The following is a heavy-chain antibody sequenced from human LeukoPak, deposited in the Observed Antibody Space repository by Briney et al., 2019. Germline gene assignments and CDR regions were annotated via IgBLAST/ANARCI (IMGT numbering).Heavy chain of an antibody. CDR2: ITGSGTTS. J-gene: IGHJ4*02. V-gene: IGHV3-48*03. D-gene: IGHD3-10*01. CDR3: VRGARFFGSGSYDY. Sequence: PGGSLRLSCETSDFPFSGYEMNWVRQAPGKGLEWIAHITGSGTTSHYADSVRGRFTISRDNAKTSLHLEMTSLGTDDTAVYYCVRGARFFGSGSYDYWGQGTLVTVSS. CDR1: DFPFSGYE.